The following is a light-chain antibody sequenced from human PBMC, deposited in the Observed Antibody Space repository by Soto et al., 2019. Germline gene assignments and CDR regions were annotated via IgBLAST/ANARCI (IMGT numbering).Light chain of an antibody. Sequence: QSALTQPPSASGSPGQSVTISCTGTKSDIGVYDFVSWYQHHPGKAPRLIIYEVVQRPSGVPDRFSGSKSGNTASLTVSGLQAADEADYYCSTWDASLNALIFGGGTKLTVL. CDR1: KSDIGVYDF. V-gene: IGLV2-8*01. J-gene: IGLJ2*01. CDR2: EVV. CDR3: STWDASLNALI.